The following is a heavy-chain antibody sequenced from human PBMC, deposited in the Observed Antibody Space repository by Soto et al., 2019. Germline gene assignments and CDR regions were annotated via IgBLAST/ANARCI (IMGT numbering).Heavy chain of an antibody. CDR1: GYTFTSYD. CDR2: MNPNSGNT. J-gene: IGHJ6*02. D-gene: IGHD3-3*01. Sequence: WASVKVSCKASGYTFTSYDINWVRQATGQGLEWMGWMNPNSGNTGYAQKFQGRVTMTRNTSISTAYMELSSLRSEDTAVYYCARVRAWDFWSGYPLGYYYYGMDVWGQGTTVTVS. CDR3: ARVRAWDFWSGYPLGYYYYGMDV. V-gene: IGHV1-8*01.